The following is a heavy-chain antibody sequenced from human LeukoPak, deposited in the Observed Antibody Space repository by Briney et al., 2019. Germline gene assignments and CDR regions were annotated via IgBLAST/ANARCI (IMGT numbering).Heavy chain of an antibody. CDR3: ARDGAGDAFDI. V-gene: IGHV4-59*01. Sequence: SETLSLTCTVSGGSISSYYWSWIRQPPGKGLEWIGYIYYSGSTNYNPSLKSRVTISVDTSKNQFSLKLSSVTAADTAVYYCARDGAGDAFDIWGQGTMVTVSS. CDR2: IYYSGST. CDR1: GGSISSYY. J-gene: IGHJ3*02.